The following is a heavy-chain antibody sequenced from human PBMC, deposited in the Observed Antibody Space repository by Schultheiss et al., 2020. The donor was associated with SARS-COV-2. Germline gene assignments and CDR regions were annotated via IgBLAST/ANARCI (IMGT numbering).Heavy chain of an antibody. V-gene: IGHV4-34*01. Sequence: SQTLSLTCAVYGGSFRGYYWSWIRQPPGKGLEWIGEINHSGSTNYNPSLKSRVTISVDTSKNQFSLKLSSVTAADTAVYYCARCPKYYDFWSGYYTGCNWFDPWGQGTLVTVSS. CDR1: GGSFRGYY. D-gene: IGHD3-3*01. J-gene: IGHJ5*02. CDR2: INHSGST. CDR3: ARCPKYYDFWSGYYTGCNWFDP.